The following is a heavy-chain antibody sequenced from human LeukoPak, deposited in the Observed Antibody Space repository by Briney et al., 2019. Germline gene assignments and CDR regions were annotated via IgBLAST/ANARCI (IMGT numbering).Heavy chain of an antibody. CDR3: ARVSVTTRYFDY. J-gene: IGHJ4*02. V-gene: IGHV3-21*01. CDR2: ISSSSSYI. CDR1: GFTFSSYT. D-gene: IGHD4-11*01. Sequence: GGSLRLSCAASGFTFSSYTMNWVRQAPGKGLEWVSSISSSSSYIYYADSVKGRFTISRDNAKNSLYLQMNGLRAEDTAVYYCARVSVTTRYFDYWGQGTLVTVSS.